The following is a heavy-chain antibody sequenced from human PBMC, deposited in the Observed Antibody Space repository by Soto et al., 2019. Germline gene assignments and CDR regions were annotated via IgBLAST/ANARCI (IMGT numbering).Heavy chain of an antibody. Sequence: QLQLQESGPGLVKPSETLSLTCTVSGGSISSSSYYWGWIRQPPGKGLEWIGSIYYSGSTYYNPSLKSRVTISVDTAKNQFSLKLSSVTAADTAVYYCATYAYGGPFDYWGQGTLVTVSS. CDR3: ATYAYGGPFDY. V-gene: IGHV4-39*01. D-gene: IGHD4-17*01. CDR2: IYYSGST. CDR1: GGSISSSSYY. J-gene: IGHJ4*02.